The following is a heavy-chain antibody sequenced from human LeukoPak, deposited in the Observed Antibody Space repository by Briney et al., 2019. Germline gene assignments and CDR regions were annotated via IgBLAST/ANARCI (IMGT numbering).Heavy chain of an antibody. D-gene: IGHD3-9*01. CDR1: GFTFSSYS. J-gene: IGHJ6*03. V-gene: IGHV3-21*01. CDR3: AREVGTYDILTGGSYYMDV. CDR2: ISSSSSYI. Sequence: GGSLRLSCAASGFTFSSYSMNWVRQAPGKGLEWVSFISSSSSYIYYADSVKGRFTISRDNAKNSLYLQMNSLRAEDTAVYYCAREVGTYDILTGGSYYMDVWGKGTTVTISS.